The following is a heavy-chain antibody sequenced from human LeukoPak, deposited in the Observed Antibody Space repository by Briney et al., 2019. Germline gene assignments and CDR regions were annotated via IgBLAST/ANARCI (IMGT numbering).Heavy chain of an antibody. D-gene: IGHD2-15*01. J-gene: IGHJ4*02. CDR2: IYTSGST. V-gene: IGHV4-4*07. CDR3: ARDGLVVVVAATQLNYFDY. CDR1: GYSISSGYY. Sequence: PSETLSLTCAVSGYSISSGYYCGWIRQPAGKGLEWIGRIYTSGSTNYNPSLKSRVTMSVDTSKNQFSLKLSSVTAADTAVYYCARDGLVVVVAATQLNYFDYWGQGTLVTVSS.